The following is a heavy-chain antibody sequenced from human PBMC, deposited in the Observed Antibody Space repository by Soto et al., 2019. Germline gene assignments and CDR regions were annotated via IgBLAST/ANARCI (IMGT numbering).Heavy chain of an antibody. J-gene: IGHJ4*02. Sequence: QVQLQESGPRLVKPSATLSLTCNVSGGSIRSISYYWVWIRQPPGKGLEWIGSVFYNWNTYYSPSLMSRITISVDTSQNQFSLRLYSVIAADTSFYHCAWFPVCGAGTDWGQGIPVSVSS. CDR3: AWFPVCGAGTD. D-gene: IGHD2-21*01. CDR2: VFYNWNT. CDR1: GGSIRSISYY. V-gene: IGHV4-39*01.